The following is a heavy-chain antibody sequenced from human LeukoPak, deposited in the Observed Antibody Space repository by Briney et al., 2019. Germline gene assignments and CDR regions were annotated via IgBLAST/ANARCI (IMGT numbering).Heavy chain of an antibody. V-gene: IGHV4-61*08. D-gene: IGHD2-21*01. Sequence: SETLSLTCAVSGGSISSGGYYWNWIRQPPGKGLEWIGYIYYSGSTNYNPSLKSRVTISVDTSKNQFSLKLTSVTAADTAVYYCARGQRGLPYWGQGTLVTVSS. CDR3: ARGQRGLPY. CDR1: GGSISSGGYY. CDR2: IYYSGST. J-gene: IGHJ4*02.